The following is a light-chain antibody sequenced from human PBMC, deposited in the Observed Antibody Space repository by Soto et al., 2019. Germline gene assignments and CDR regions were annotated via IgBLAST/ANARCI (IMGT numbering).Light chain of an antibody. Sequence: DIQMTQSPSTLSASVGDRITITCRASQSISRWLAWHQQKPGKAPKLLIYDASSLESGVPSRLSGSGSGTEFTLTISSLQPDDLATYYCQQYYDYPLTFGGGTKVDIK. J-gene: IGKJ4*01. V-gene: IGKV1-5*01. CDR3: QQYYDYPLT. CDR1: QSISRW. CDR2: DAS.